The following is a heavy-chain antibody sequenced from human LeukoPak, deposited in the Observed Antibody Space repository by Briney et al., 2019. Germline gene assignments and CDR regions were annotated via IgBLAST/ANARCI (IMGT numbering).Heavy chain of an antibody. Sequence: SETLSLTCAVYGGSFSGYYWSWIRQPPGKGLEWIGEINHSGSTNYNPSLKSRVTISVDTSKNQFSLKPSSVTAADAAVYYCASIGRYSSSGFDYWGQGTLVTVSS. V-gene: IGHV4-34*01. D-gene: IGHD6-19*01. J-gene: IGHJ4*02. CDR2: INHSGST. CDR3: ASIGRYSSSGFDY. CDR1: GGSFSGYY.